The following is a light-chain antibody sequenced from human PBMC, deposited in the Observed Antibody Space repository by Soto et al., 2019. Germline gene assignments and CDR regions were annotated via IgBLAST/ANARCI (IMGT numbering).Light chain of an antibody. CDR2: EVS. CDR1: SSDVGGYNY. CDR3: SSYAGSNTHYV. Sequence: QSALTQPPSASGAPGQSVTISCTGTSSDVGGYNYVSWYQQHPGKAPKLMIYEVSKRPSGVPDRFSGSKSGNTASLTVSGRQAEDEADYYCSSYAGSNTHYVFGSGTKVTVL. V-gene: IGLV2-8*01. J-gene: IGLJ1*01.